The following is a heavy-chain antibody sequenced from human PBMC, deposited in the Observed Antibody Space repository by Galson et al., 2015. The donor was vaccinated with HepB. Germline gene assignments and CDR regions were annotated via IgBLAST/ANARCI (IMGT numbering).Heavy chain of an antibody. CDR2: INPNSGGT. CDR1: GYTFTGYY. J-gene: IGHJ4*02. D-gene: IGHD4-23*01. V-gene: IGHV1-2*04. Sequence: SVKVSCKASGYTFTGYYMHWVRQAPGQGLEWMGWINPNSGGTNYAQKFQGWVTMTRDTSISTAYMELSRLRSDDTAVYYCARGSATTVVTPFSPVYYFDYWGQGTLVTVSS. CDR3: ARGSATTVVTPFSPVYYFDY.